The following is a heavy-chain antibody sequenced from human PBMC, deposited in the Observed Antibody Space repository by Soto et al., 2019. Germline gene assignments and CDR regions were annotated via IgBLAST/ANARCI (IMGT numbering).Heavy chain of an antibody. D-gene: IGHD6-19*01. Sequence: SQTLSLTCAISGDSVSSNSAAWNWIRQSPSRGLEWLGRTYYRSKWYNDYAVSVKGRITINLDTSKNQSSLQLNSVAPEDTAMYYCASDRFHRSGWDHYFFYGMDVWGQGATVTVSS. CDR1: GDSVSSNSAA. CDR2: TYYRSKWYN. V-gene: IGHV6-1*01. CDR3: ASDRFHRSGWDHYFFYGMDV. J-gene: IGHJ6*02.